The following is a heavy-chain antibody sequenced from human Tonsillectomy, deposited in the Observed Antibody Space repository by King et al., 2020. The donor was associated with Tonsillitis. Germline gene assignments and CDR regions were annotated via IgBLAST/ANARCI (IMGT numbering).Heavy chain of an antibody. CDR1: GFTFSHAW. Sequence: EVQLVESGGGLVKPGGSLRLSCAASGFTFSHAWMSWVRQAPGKGLEWVGRIKSKTECGTTDYAAPVKGRFTISRDDSKKTLYLQMNSLKTEDTAVYYCTTFPFRWVYEGYYYYMDVWGKGTTVTVSS. V-gene: IGHV3-15*01. CDR2: IKSKTECGTT. J-gene: IGHJ6*03. D-gene: IGHD2-8*01. CDR3: TTFPFRWVYEGYYYYMDV.